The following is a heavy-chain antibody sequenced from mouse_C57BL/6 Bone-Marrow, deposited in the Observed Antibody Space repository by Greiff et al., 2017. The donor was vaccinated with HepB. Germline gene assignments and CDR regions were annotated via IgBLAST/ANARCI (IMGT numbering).Heavy chain of an antibody. D-gene: IGHD2-5*01. V-gene: IGHV5-9*01. J-gene: IGHJ3*01. CDR2: ISGGGGNT. CDR3: ARHGGYYSNHRFAY. CDR1: GFTFSSYT. Sequence: EVQLQESGGGLVKPGGSLKLSCAASGFTFSSYTMSWVRQTPEKRLEWVATISGGGGNTYYPDSVKGRFTISRDNAKNTLYLQMSSLRSEDTALYYCARHGGYYSNHRFAYWGQGTLVTVSA.